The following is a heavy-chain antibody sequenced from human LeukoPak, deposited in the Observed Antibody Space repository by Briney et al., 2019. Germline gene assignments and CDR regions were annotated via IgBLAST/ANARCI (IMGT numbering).Heavy chain of an antibody. J-gene: IGHJ5*02. V-gene: IGHV1-69*05. Sequence: SVKVSCKASGGTFSSYAISWVRQAPGQGLEWMGGIIPIFGTANYAQKFQGRVTITTDESTSTAYMELSSLRSEDTAVYYCASLPRTGPGYCSSTSCYRWFDPWGQGTLVTVSS. CDR2: IIPIFGTA. CDR1: GGTFSSYA. D-gene: IGHD2-2*02. CDR3: ASLPRTGPGYCSSTSCYRWFDP.